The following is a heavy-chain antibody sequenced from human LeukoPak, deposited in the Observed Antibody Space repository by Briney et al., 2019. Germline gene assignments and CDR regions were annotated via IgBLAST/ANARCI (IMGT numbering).Heavy chain of an antibody. CDR3: VKSGYSTSSDVDY. D-gene: IGHD6-6*01. CDR2: INSNGDST. Sequence: PGGSLRLSCSVSGFTFSAFAMHWGRQAPGKGLEFLSSINSNGDSTYHADSVKGRFTISRDNSRSTLYLQMRSLRPEDTAVYYCVKSGYSTSSDVDYWGQGTLVTVSS. CDR1: GFTFSAFA. J-gene: IGHJ4*02. V-gene: IGHV3-64D*09.